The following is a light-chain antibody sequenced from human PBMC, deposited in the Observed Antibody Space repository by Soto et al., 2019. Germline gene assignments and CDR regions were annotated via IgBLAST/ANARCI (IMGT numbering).Light chain of an antibody. CDR2: EVN. CDR1: SSDVGRYNY. V-gene: IGLV2-14*01. Sequence: QSVLTQPASVSGSPGQSITISCTGASSDVGRYNYVSWYQLHPGKAPKLIIYEVNNRPSGVSNRFSGSKSGNTASLTISGLRAEDEADYYCNSYTSSTAYVFGTGTKVTVL. J-gene: IGLJ1*01. CDR3: NSYTSSTAYV.